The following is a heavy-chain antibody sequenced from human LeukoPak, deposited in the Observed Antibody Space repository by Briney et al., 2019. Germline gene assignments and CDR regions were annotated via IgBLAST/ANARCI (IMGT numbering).Heavy chain of an antibody. D-gene: IGHD2/OR15-2a*01. CDR1: GGTFSSYA. V-gene: IGHV1-69*05. CDR3: ARDTIIRGYMDV. CDR2: IIPIFGTA. Sequence: GASVKVSCKASGGTFSSYAISWVRQAPGQGLEWMGRIIPIFGTANYAQKFQGRATITTDESTSTAYMELSSLRSEDTAVYYCARDTIIRGYMDVWGKGTTVTVSS. J-gene: IGHJ6*03.